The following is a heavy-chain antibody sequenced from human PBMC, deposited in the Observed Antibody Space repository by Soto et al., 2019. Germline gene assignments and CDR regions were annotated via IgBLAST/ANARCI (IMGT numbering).Heavy chain of an antibody. CDR2: IYHSAST. CDR1: GGSISSGGYS. J-gene: IGHJ4*02. V-gene: IGHV4-30-2*01. D-gene: IGHD2-15*01. Sequence: SETLSLTCAVSGGSISSGGYSWSWIRQPPGKGLELIGYIYHSASTYYNPSLKSRVTISVDRSKNQLSLKLSSVTAADTAVYYGATVLYYRAQRTPVTVS. CDR3: ATVLYY.